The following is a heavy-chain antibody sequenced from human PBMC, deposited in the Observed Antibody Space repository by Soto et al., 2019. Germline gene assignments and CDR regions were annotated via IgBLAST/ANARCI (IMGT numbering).Heavy chain of an antibody. CDR3: AKDWYCSSTSCR. V-gene: IGHV3-23*01. CDR1: GFTFSSYA. Sequence: EVQVLESGGGLVQRGGSLRLSCAASGFTFSSYAMSWVRQAPGKGLEWVSAISGSGASTYYADSVKGRFTISRDNSKNTLHLQMNSLRAEDTAVYYCAKDWYCSSTSCRWGQGTLVTVSS. CDR2: ISGSGAST. J-gene: IGHJ4*02. D-gene: IGHD2-2*01.